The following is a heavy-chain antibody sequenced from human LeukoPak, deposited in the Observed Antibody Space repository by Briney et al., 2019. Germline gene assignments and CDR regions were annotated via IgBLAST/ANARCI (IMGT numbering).Heavy chain of an antibody. CDR3: ARFGIYCGDDSCGALDI. V-gene: IGHV3-30*03. CDR1: GFTFSSYG. CDR2: ISYDGSNK. J-gene: IGHJ3*02. Sequence: AGGSLRLSCAASGFTFSSYGMHWVRQAPGKGLEWVAVISYDGSNKYYADSVKGRFTISRDNSKNMLNLQMNSLRVEDTAVYYCARFGIYCGDDSCGALDIWGQGTMVTVSS. D-gene: IGHD2-21*02.